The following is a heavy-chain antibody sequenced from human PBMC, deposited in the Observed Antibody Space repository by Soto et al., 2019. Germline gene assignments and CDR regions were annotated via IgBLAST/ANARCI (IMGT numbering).Heavy chain of an antibody. CDR3: SRPPIAAGGTPFPHYCYCMDV. CDR1: GFTFSSYA. CDR2: ISYDGSNK. V-gene: IGHV3-30-3*01. Sequence: GGSLRLSCAASGFTFSSYAMHWVRQAPGKGLEWVAVISYDGSNKYYADSVKGRFTISRDNAKNTLYLQMNSLRAEDTAVYYCSRPPIAAGGTPFPHYCYCMDVWGQGTTFTVSS. D-gene: IGHD6-13*01. J-gene: IGHJ6*02.